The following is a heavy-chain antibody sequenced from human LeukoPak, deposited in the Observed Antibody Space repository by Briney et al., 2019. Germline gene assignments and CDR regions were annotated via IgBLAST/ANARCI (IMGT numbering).Heavy chain of an antibody. J-gene: IGHJ3*01. V-gene: IGHV1-69*13. D-gene: IGHD3-10*01. CDR3: ARAIIGVGFGEGRLLDAFDV. CDR1: GYTFTSYA. Sequence: ASVKVSCKASGYTFTSYAISWVRQAPGQGLEWMGGIIPIFGTANYAQKFQGRVTITADESTSTAYMELSSLRSEDTAVYYCARAIIGVGFGEGRLLDAFDVWGQGTMVTVSS. CDR2: IIPIFGTA.